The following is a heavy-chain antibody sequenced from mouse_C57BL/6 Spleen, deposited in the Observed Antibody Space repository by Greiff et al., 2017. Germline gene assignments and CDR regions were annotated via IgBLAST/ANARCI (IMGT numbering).Heavy chain of an antibody. CDR2: ISSGSSTI. CDR3: ATYYYGSSQDY. Sequence: VKLMESGGGLVKPGGSLKLSCAASGFTFSDYGMHWVRQAPEKGLEWVAYISSGSSTIYYADTVKGRFTISRDNAKNTLFLQMTSLRSEDTAMYYCATYYYGSSQDYWGQGTTLTVSS. V-gene: IGHV5-17*01. D-gene: IGHD1-1*01. J-gene: IGHJ2*01. CDR1: GFTFSDYG.